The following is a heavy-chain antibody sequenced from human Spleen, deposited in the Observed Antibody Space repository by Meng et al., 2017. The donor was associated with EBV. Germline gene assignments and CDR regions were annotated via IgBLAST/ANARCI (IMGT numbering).Heavy chain of an antibody. CDR1: GYTFSSHG. CDR3: ARTSDYDGSGYSYYFDY. D-gene: IGHD3-22*01. J-gene: IGHJ4*02. V-gene: IGHV1-18*01. Sequence: QVQRVQSGAEVKKPGASVKVSCKASGYTFSSHGISWVRQAPGQGLEWMGWISTYNANINYAQKFQGRVAMTTDTSTSTAYMELRSLRSDDTAVYFCARTSDYDGSGYSYYFDYWGQGSLVTVSS. CDR2: ISTYNANI.